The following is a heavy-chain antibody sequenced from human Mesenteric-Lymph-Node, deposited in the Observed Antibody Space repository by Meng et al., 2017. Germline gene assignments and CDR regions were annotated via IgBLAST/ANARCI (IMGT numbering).Heavy chain of an antibody. CDR2: MNPNSGNT. CDR3: ARGRFYSSSFYYYYGMDV. D-gene: IGHD6-6*01. Sequence: ASVKVSCKASGYTFTSYDINWVRQATGQGLEWMGWMNPNSGNTGYAQKFQGRVTMTRNTSISTAYMELSSLRSEDTAVYYCARGRFYSSSFYYYYGMDVWGQGTTVTVSS. CDR1: GYTFTSYD. V-gene: IGHV1-8*01. J-gene: IGHJ6*02.